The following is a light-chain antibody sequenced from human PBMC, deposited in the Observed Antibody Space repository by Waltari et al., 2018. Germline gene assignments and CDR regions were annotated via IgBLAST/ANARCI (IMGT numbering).Light chain of an antibody. Sequence: DIQMTQSPSTLSASVGDRVTITCRASQSLSSLLAWYQQKPGKAPKLLIYKASTLGRGIPSRFSGSGSGTEFTLTISSLQPDDFATYYCQQYNTNSPWTFGQGTKVEIK. J-gene: IGKJ1*01. CDR1: QSLSSL. V-gene: IGKV1-5*03. CDR2: KAS. CDR3: QQYNTNSPWT.